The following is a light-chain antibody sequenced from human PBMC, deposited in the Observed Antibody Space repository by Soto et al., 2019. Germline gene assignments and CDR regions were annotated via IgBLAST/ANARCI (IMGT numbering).Light chain of an antibody. CDR3: QQRFNWPRFT. J-gene: IGKJ2*01. Sequence: EIVLTQSPATLSLSPGERATLSCRASQSVSSYLAWYQQKPGQAPRLLIYDASNRATGIPARCSGGGSGTDFTLTNSSLEPEDFAVYYWQQRFNWPRFTVGQGTKLEIK. CDR1: QSVSSY. V-gene: IGKV3-11*01. CDR2: DAS.